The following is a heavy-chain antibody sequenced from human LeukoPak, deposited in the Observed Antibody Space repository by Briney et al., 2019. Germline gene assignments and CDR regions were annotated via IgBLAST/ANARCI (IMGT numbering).Heavy chain of an antibody. D-gene: IGHD6-19*01. CDR1: GFNFGDHV. CDR2: VASKAFGGPP. Sequence: GGSLRLSCTGSGFNFGDHVMTWVRQAPGKGLEWVGFVASKAFGGPPEYAASVKGRLTISRDDSKSIAYLDLNSLKTEDTAVHYCARASGSFWYFDFWGQGTPVTVSS. CDR3: ARASGSFWYFDF. J-gene: IGHJ4*02. V-gene: IGHV3-49*04.